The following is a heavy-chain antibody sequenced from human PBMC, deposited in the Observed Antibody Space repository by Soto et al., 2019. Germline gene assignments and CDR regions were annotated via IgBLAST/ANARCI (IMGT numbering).Heavy chain of an antibody. Sequence: PSEALSLSGAFTGCSISSGGYYWSWIRQHPGKGLEWIGYIYYSGSTYYNPSLKSRVTISVDTSKNQFSLKLSSVTAADTAVYYCARDRYCTNGVCYRGVPYYYYGMDGWGQGTTVTVS. CDR1: GCSISSGGYY. V-gene: IGHV4-31*02. CDR3: ARDRYCTNGVCYRGVPYYYYGMDG. D-gene: IGHD2-8*01. J-gene: IGHJ6*02. CDR2: IYYSGST.